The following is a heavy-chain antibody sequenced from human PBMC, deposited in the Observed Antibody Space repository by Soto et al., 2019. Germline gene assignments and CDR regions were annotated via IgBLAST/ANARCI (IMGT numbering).Heavy chain of an antibody. CDR3: ARDVQYYDSSGYADY. Sequence: QVPLVESGGGVVQPGRSLRLFCAASGFTFRSCRMHWVRQAPGTALEWGAVIWYDGSNKYYADSVKGRFTISRDNSKNTLYRQMNSLRAEDTAVYYCARDVQYYDSSGYADYGGQGTLVTVSS. J-gene: IGHJ4*02. V-gene: IGHV3-33*01. CDR2: IWYDGSNK. D-gene: IGHD3-22*01. CDR1: GFTFRSCR.